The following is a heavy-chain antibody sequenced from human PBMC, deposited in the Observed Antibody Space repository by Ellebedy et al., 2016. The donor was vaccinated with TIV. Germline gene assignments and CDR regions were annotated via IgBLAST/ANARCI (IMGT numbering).Heavy chain of an antibody. CDR1: GYTFTSYY. CDR2: INPSGGST. J-gene: IGHJ4*02. CDR3: ARGRGRRHAKNFHDY. V-gene: IGHV1-46*01. Sequence: ASVKVSCXASGYTFTSYYMHWVRQAPGQGLEWMGIINPSGGSTSYAQKFQGRVTMTRDTSTSTVYMELSSLRSEDTAVYYCARGRGRRHAKNFHDYWGQGTLVTVSS. D-gene: IGHD1-1*01.